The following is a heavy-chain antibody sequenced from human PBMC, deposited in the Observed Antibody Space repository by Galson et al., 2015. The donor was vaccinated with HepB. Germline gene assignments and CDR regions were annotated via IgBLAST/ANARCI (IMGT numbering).Heavy chain of an antibody. J-gene: IGHJ4*02. CDR3: LRGRASRTYLGDY. V-gene: IGHV3-23*01. Sequence: SLRLSCAASGFTFSTCAMNWVRQAPGKGLEWVSGITDGGDTASYADSVKGRFTISRDNSKNTVHVQMNSLRAEDTAIYYCLRGRASRTYLGDYWGRGTLVTVSP. CDR1: GFTFSTCA. CDR2: ITDGGDTA. D-gene: IGHD3-10*01.